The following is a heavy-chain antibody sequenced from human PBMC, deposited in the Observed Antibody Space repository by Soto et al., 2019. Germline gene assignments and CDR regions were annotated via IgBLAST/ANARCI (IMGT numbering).Heavy chain of an antibody. CDR3: ARVTTYGDYRMDV. Sequence: GASVKVSCKASGYTFTSYAMHWVRQAPGQRLEWMGWINAGNGNTKYSQKFQGRVTMTRNTSISTAYMELSSLRSEDTAVYYCARVTTYGDYRMDVWGKGTTVTVSS. D-gene: IGHD4-17*01. J-gene: IGHJ6*04. CDR2: INAGNGNT. V-gene: IGHV1-3*01. CDR1: GYTFTSYA.